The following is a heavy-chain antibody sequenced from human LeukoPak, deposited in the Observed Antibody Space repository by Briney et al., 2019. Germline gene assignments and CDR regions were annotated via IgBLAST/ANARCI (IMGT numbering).Heavy chain of an antibody. CDR2: ISDSGGRT. CDR3: AKRGVVIRVILVGFHKEAYYFDS. Sequence: GGSLRLSCAVSGITLSNYGMSWVRLAPGKGLEWVAGISDSGGRTNYADSVKGRFTISGDNPKNTLYLQMNSLRAEDTAVYFCAKRGVVIRVILVGFHKEAYYFDSWGQGALVTVSS. D-gene: IGHD3-22*01. CDR1: GITLSNYG. V-gene: IGHV3-23*01. J-gene: IGHJ4*02.